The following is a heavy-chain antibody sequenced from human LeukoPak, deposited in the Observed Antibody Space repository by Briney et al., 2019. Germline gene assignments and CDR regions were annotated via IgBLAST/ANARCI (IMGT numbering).Heavy chain of an antibody. Sequence: PGGSLRLSCAASGFTFDDYAMHWVRQAPGKGLEWVSGIXXNSGSIGYAXSVXGRFTISRDNAKNSLYLQMNSLRAEDTALYYCXXEDXXXYXSGSYPFDYWGQGTLVTVSS. V-gene: IGHV3-9*01. CDR2: IXXNSGSI. CDR1: GFTFDDYA. J-gene: IGHJ4*02. D-gene: IGHD3-10*01. CDR3: XXEDXXXYXSGSYPFDY.